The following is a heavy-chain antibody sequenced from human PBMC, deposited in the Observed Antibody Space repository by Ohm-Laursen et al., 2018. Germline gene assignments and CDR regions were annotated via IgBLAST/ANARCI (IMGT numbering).Heavy chain of an antibody. CDR2: ISYDGSNK. D-gene: IGHD6-13*01. J-gene: IGHJ4*02. Sequence: SSLRLSCTASGFTFSSFGMHWVRQAPGKGLEWVAVISYDGSNKYYADSVKGRFTISRDNSKNTLYLQMNSLRAEDTAVYYCAKVPPGIAAAGYFDYWGQGTLVTVSS. V-gene: IGHV3-30*18. CDR1: GFTFSSFG. CDR3: AKVPPGIAAAGYFDY.